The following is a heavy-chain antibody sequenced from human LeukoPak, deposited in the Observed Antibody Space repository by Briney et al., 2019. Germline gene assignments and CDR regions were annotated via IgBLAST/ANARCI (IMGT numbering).Heavy chain of an antibody. J-gene: IGHJ5*02. CDR3: AKDRYSNYGNWFDP. CDR1: GFTFSNYA. D-gene: IGHD4-11*01. V-gene: IGHV3-23*01. CDR2: ISGSGGST. Sequence: TGGSLRLSCAASGFTFSNYAMNWVRQAPGKGLEWVSGISGSGGSTYYADSVKGRLTISRDNSKNTLYLQMISLRAEDTAVYYCAKDRYSNYGNWFDPWGQGTLVTVFS.